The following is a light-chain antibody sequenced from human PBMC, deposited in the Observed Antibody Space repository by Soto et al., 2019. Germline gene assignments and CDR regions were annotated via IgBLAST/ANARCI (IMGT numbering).Light chain of an antibody. J-gene: IGKJ2*01. Sequence: DLQTTQSPSTLSASVGDTVTVTCRASLTISNWVAWYQQKPGNAPKLLIYDVSILESGVPSRFSGSGSGTDFTLTITNLQPEDFATYYCQQYNNFGQGTKLEIK. CDR1: LTISNW. CDR3: QQYNN. V-gene: IGKV1-5*01. CDR2: DVS.